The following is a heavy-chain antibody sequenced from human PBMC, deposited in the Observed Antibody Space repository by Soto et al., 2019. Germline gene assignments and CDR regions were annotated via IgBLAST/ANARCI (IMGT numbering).Heavy chain of an antibody. CDR2: ISSSSSYI. V-gene: IGHV3-21*01. CDR1: GFTFSSYS. Sequence: EVQLVESGGGLVKPGGSLRLSCAASGFTFSSYSMNWVRQAPGKWLEWVSSISSSSSYIYYADSVKGRFTISSDNAKNTLYLQMNSLRAEDTAVYYCARDQNVPGIWGQGRMVTVS. J-gene: IGHJ3*02. D-gene: IGHD3-16*01. CDR3: ARDQNVPGI.